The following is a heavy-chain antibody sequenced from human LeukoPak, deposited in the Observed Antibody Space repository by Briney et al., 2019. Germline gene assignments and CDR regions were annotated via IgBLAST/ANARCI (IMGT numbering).Heavy chain of an antibody. V-gene: IGHV3-30*03. J-gene: IGHJ4*02. Sequence: GRSLRLSCAASGFTFSSYGMHWVRQAPGKGLEWVAIISYDGSNKYYADSVKGRFTISRDNSKNTLYLQMNSLRAEDTAVYYCARESDSGWSLDYWGQGTLVTVSS. D-gene: IGHD6-19*01. CDR3: ARESDSGWSLDY. CDR2: ISYDGSNK. CDR1: GFTFSSYG.